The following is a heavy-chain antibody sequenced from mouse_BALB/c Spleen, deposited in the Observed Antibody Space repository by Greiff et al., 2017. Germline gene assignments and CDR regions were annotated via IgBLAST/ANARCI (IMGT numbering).Heavy chain of an antibody. Sequence: EVKLQESGAELVKPGASVKLSCTASGFNIKDTYMHWVKQRPEQGLEWIGRIDPANGNTKYDPKFQGKATITADTSSNTAYLQLSSLTSEDTAVYYCARATPYYFDYWGQGTTLTVSS. CDR1: GFNIKDTY. J-gene: IGHJ2*01. CDR3: ARATPYYFDY. D-gene: IGHD1-2*01. V-gene: IGHV14-3*02. CDR2: IDPANGNT.